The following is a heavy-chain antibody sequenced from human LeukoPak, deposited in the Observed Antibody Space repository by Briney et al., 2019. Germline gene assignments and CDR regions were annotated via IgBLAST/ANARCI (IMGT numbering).Heavy chain of an antibody. CDR3: ARVTTVTRSPWSWGPKKIGQEVNWFDP. D-gene: IGHD4-17*01. CDR2: ISPYNADT. CDR1: GYTFSDYS. J-gene: IGHJ5*02. Sequence: ASVTVSCKAYGYTFSDYSITWVRQAPGQGLEWMGWISPYNADTNYAQNFQGRVTMTTDRSTRTAYMELRNLRSDDTAVYYCARVTTVTRSPWSWGPKKIGQEVNWFDPWGQGTLITVS. V-gene: IGHV1-18*01.